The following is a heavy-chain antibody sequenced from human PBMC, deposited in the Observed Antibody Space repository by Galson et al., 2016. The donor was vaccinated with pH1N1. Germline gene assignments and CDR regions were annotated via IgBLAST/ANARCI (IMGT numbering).Heavy chain of an antibody. V-gene: IGHV1-46*01. Sequence: SVKVSCKASGYTFSSFYMHWVRQAPGQGHEWMGIIDPSGVTTIYAQKFQGRVTLTRDTSTRTVYMELTSLSSEDTAVYYCARDAGSYYGYFDYWGQGTLVTVSS. J-gene: IGHJ4*02. D-gene: IGHD3-10*01. CDR1: GYTFSSFY. CDR2: IDPSGVTT. CDR3: ARDAGSYYGYFDY.